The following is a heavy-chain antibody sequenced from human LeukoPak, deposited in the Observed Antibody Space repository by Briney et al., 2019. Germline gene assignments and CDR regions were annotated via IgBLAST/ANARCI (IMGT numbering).Heavy chain of an antibody. V-gene: IGHV4-39*01. J-gene: IGHJ3*02. D-gene: IGHD6-19*01. Sequence: PSETLSLTCTVSGGSISSSSYYWGWIRQPPGKGLEWIGSIYYSGSTYYNPSLKSRVTISVDTSKNQFSLKLSSVTAADTAVYYCARREQWVGGAFDIWGQGTMVTISS. CDR2: IYYSGST. CDR1: GGSISSSSYY. CDR3: ARREQWVGGAFDI.